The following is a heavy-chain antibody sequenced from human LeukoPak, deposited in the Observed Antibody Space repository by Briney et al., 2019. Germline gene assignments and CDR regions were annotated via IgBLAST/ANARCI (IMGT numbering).Heavy chain of an antibody. V-gene: IGHV5-51*01. J-gene: IGHJ4*02. CDR1: EYSFTSYW. Sequence: GESLKISCKGSEYSFTSYWIGWVRQMPAKGLEWMGIIYPCDSDTRYSPSFQGQLTISANKSFSTAYLQWISLKASDSAIYYGAGGPIAYCDILAATYFDYWGQGTMVTVSS. CDR3: AGGPIAYCDILAATYFDY. CDR2: IYPCDSDT. D-gene: IGHD3-9*01.